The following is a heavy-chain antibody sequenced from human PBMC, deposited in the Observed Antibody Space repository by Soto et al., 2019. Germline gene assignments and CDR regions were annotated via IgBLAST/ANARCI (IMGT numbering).Heavy chain of an antibody. CDR2: IYPGDSDT. D-gene: IGHD1-26*01. CDR3: ARRSSAAAYSYYSMGV. Sequence: GESLKISCKGSGYSFTSYWIGWVRQMPGKGLEWMGIIYPGDSDTRYSPSFQGQVTISADKSISTAYLQWISLKASDTAMYYGARRSSAAAYSYYSMGVWGQGTTVTVSS. J-gene: IGHJ6*02. CDR1: GYSFTSYW. V-gene: IGHV5-51*01.